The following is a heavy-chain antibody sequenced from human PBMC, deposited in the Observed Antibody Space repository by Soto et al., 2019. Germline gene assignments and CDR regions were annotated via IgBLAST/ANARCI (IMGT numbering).Heavy chain of an antibody. V-gene: IGHV3-7*03. CDR3: VRTQFYSSSLDFDGMDV. D-gene: IGHD2-21*01. J-gene: IGHJ6*02. CDR1: GQTFNRYW. Sequence: DVQLAESGGGLVQPGGSLRLSCVASGQTFNRYWMSWVRQAPGKGLEWVANIKQDGSEEYYVDSVKGRFTISRDNAKKSLYLQMNSLRAADTAMYYCVRTQFYSSSLDFDGMDVWGQGTEVIVSS. CDR2: IKQDGSEE.